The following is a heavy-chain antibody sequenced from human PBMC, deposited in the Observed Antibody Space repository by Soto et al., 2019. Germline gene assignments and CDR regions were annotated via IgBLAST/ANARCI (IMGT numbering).Heavy chain of an antibody. D-gene: IGHD4-4*01. Sequence: PSETLSLTCAVYGGSFSGYYWSWIRQPPGKGLEWIAYIYYSGSTNYNPSLKSRVTVSVDMSKNQFSLTLTSVTAADTAVYYCAGGNDYTQIASYHYGLDVWGQGTTVTVSS. CDR2: IYYSGST. CDR1: GGSFSGYY. CDR3: AGGNDYTQIASYHYGLDV. J-gene: IGHJ6*02. V-gene: IGHV4-59*01.